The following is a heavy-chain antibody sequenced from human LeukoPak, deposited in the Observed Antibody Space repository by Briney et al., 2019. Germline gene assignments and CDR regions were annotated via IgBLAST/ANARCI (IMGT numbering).Heavy chain of an antibody. CDR2: IIPIFGTA. J-gene: IGHJ4*02. CDR3: ARDLGGSGSIWAYYFDY. CDR1: GGTFSSYA. D-gene: IGHD3-10*01. V-gene: IGHV1-69*06. Sequence: SVKASCKASGGTFSSYAISWVRQAPGQGLEWMGGIIPIFGTANYAQKFQGRVTITADKSTSTAYMELSSLRSEDTAVYYCARDLGGSGSIWAYYFDYWGQGTLVTVSS.